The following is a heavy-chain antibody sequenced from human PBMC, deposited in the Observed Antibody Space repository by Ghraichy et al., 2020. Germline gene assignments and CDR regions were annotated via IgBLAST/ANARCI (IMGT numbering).Heavy chain of an antibody. CDR2: IYYSGST. V-gene: IGHV4-31*11. Sequence: SETLSLTCAVSGGSISNLGYYWSWIRQHPGKGLEWIGYIYYSGSTSYNPSLKSRVTISVDTSKNNFSLRLSSVTAADTAVYYCARDQDCYGSSCYRGGRDYYGMDVWGQGTTVTVSS. D-gene: IGHD2-2*01. CDR1: GGSISNLGYY. J-gene: IGHJ6*02. CDR3: ARDQDCYGSSCYRGGRDYYGMDV.